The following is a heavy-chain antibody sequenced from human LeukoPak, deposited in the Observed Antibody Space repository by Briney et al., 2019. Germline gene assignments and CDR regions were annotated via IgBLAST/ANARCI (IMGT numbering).Heavy chain of an antibody. CDR3: ARFRDQKDYFDY. V-gene: IGHV1-46*01. J-gene: IGHJ4*02. Sequence: ASVKVSCTASGYTLTSYYLHWVRQAPGQGLEWMAIINPSGGSTSHAQKFQGRVTMTRDTSTSTAYMELRSLRSDDTAVYYCARFRDQKDYFDYWGQGTLVTVSS. D-gene: IGHD2-2*01. CDR2: INPSGGST. CDR1: GYTLTSYY.